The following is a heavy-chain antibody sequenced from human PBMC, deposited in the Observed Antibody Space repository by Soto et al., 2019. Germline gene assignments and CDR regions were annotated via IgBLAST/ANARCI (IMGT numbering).Heavy chain of an antibody. CDR3: ARDVPSWAPYYYGSGTQTRYGMDV. V-gene: IGHV4-31*03. CDR2: IYYSGST. J-gene: IGHJ6*02. Sequence: SETLSLTCTVSGGSISSGGYYWSWIRQHPGKGLEWIGYIYYSGSTYYNPSLKSRVTISVDTSKNQFSLKLSSVTAADTAVYYCARDVPSWAPYYYGSGTQTRYGMDVWGQGTTVTVSS. CDR1: GGSISSGGYY. D-gene: IGHD3-10*01.